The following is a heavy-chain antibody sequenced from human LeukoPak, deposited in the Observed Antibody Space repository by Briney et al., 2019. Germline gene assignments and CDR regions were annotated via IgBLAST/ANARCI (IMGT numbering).Heavy chain of an antibody. CDR3: AKGVYSYPS. Sequence: GGSLRLSCAASGFTFCIYWMTWVRQAPGKGLQWVANIKEDGSEIYYVDSVKGRFTISRDNAKNSLYLQMNSLRAEDTALYYCAKGVYSYPSWGQGTLVTVSS. CDR2: IKEDGSEI. D-gene: IGHD3-16*01. J-gene: IGHJ5*02. V-gene: IGHV3-7*01. CDR1: GFTFCIYW.